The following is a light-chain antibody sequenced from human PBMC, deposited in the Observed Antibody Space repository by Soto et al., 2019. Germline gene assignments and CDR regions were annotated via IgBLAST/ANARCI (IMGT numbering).Light chain of an antibody. V-gene: IGKV1-5*01. CDR2: DAS. Sequence: DIQMTQSPSTLSASVGDRVTITCRASQTISGWLAWYQQKPGKAHKLLIYDASSLESGVQSRFSGSGSGTDFTLTIRSLQPDDFATYYCKQYNSYSMTFGQGTKVDIK. CDR1: QTISGW. J-gene: IGKJ1*01. CDR3: KQYNSYSMT.